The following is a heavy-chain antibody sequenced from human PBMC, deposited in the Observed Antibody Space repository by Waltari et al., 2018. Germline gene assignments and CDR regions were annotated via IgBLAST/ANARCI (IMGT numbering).Heavy chain of an antibody. V-gene: IGHV4-39*01. CDR3: ARLSSTSTGNYYYGLDV. CDR1: GGSIDSSSYY. Sequence: QLQLQESGPGLVKPSETLSLTCTVSGGSIDSSSYYWGRIRQSPGKGLEWIGTIYHTGTTYDKPSLKSRVTLSIDTSKNQFSLKLSSVIATDTAVYYCARLSSTSTGNYYYGLDVWGQGTTVTVSS. CDR2: IYHTGTT. J-gene: IGHJ6*02. D-gene: IGHD3-10*01.